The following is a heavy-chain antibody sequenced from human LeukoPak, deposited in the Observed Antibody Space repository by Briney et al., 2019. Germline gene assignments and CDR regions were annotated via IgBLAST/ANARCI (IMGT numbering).Heavy chain of an antibody. D-gene: IGHD2/OR15-2a*01. Sequence: SENLSLTCTVSGGSISPYYWSWIRQPSGKGLQWIGYISHSGSINYNPSLKSRVTISVETSKNQFSLNLNSVTAADTAFYYCARHYCTSATCYSFDYWGQGSLVTVSS. V-gene: IGHV4-59*08. CDR2: ISHSGSI. J-gene: IGHJ4*02. CDR3: ARHYCTSATCYSFDY. CDR1: GGSISPYY.